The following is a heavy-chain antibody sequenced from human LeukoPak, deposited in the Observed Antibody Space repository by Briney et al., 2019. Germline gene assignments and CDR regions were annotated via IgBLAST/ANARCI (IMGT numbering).Heavy chain of an antibody. CDR3: ARDAVGARAFDV. Sequence: ASVKVSCKASGYTFTDYSIHWVRQAPGQGLEWMSWGSTFNGHRLYGQRFQGRVTMTTDPSTTTVYMELTSLTSDDTALYYCARDAVGARAFDVWGQGTMVTVSS. CDR2: GSTFNGHR. V-gene: IGHV1-18*01. D-gene: IGHD1-26*01. CDR1: GYTFTDYS. J-gene: IGHJ3*01.